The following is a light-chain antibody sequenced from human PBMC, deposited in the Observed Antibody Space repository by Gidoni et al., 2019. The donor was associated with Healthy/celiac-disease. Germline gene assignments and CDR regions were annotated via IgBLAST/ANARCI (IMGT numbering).Light chain of an antibody. CDR1: QSVNSSY. V-gene: IGKV3-20*01. CDR2: GAS. J-gene: IGKJ4*01. CDR3: QQYGSSPPLT. Sequence: DIVLTQSPGTLSLSPGARATLSCRASQSVNSSYLAWYQQKPGQAPRLLIYGASSRATGIPDRFSGSGSGTDFTLTISRLEPEDFAVYSCQQYGSSPPLTFGGGTKVEIK.